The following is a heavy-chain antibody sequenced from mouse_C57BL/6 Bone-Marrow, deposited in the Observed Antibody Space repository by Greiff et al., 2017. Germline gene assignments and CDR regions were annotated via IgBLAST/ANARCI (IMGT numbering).Heavy chain of an antibody. J-gene: IGHJ1*03. V-gene: IGHV3-6*01. CDR2: ISYDGSN. CDR3: AREPYFDV. Sequence: DVQLQESGPGLVKPSQSLSLTCSVTGYSITSGYYWNWIRQFPGNKLEWMGYISYDGSNNYNPSLKNRISITRDTSKNQFFLKLNSVTTEDTATYYCAREPYFDVWGTGTTVTVSS. CDR1: GYSITSGYY.